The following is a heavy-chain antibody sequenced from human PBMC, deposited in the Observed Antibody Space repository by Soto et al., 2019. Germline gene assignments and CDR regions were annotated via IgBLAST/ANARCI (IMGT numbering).Heavy chain of an antibody. Sequence: QVQLVQSGAEVKKPGCSVKVSCKASGGTFSSYTISWVRQAPGQGLEWMGRIIPILGIANYAQKFQGRVTITADKSTSTAYMELSSLRSEDTAVYYCARDPPYSGYYSGAFDIWGQGTMVTVSS. CDR1: GGTFSSYT. CDR2: IIPILGIA. CDR3: ARDPPYSGYYSGAFDI. J-gene: IGHJ3*02. D-gene: IGHD5-12*01. V-gene: IGHV1-69*08.